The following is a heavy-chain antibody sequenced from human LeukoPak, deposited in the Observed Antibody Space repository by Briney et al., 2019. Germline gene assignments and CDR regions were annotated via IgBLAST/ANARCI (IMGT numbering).Heavy chain of an antibody. D-gene: IGHD3-10*01. V-gene: IGHV3-23*01. CDR3: ARDSSMLRGPLVIYYFDF. J-gene: IGHJ4*02. CDR2: ISGGGDAT. CDR1: GFTFSNYW. Sequence: GGSLRLSCAVSGFTFSNYWMNWVRQAPGKGLEWVSTISGGGDATYYADSVKGRFTISRDNSKNTLYLQMNSLRVEDTAVYYCARDSSMLRGPLVIYYFDFWGQGTLVTVSS.